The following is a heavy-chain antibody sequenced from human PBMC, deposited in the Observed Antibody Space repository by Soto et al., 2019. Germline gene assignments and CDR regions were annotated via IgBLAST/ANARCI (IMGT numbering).Heavy chain of an antibody. CDR2: ISSSGSTI. CDR3: ARYCSGGSCYPDAFDI. CDR1: GFTFSSYE. Sequence: GGSLRLSCAASGFTFSSYEMNWVRQAPGKGLEWVSYISSSGSTIYYADSVKGRFTISRDNAKNSLYLQMNSLRAEDTAVYYCARYCSGGSCYPDAFDIWGQGTMVTVS. J-gene: IGHJ3*02. D-gene: IGHD2-15*01. V-gene: IGHV3-48*03.